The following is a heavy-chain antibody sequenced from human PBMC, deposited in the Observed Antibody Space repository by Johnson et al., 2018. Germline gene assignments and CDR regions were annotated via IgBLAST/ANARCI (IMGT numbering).Heavy chain of an antibody. D-gene: IGHD4-23*01. J-gene: IGHJ1*01. CDR3: SRGVTDQH. Sequence: QVQLQQWGAGLLKPSETLSLSCAVYGGSLSGYYWSWIRQPPGKGLEWIGEINHSGSTNYNSSLQTRVSISIDTSKNQFSLKVSSVTAADTAVYYCSRGVTDQHWSQGTLVTVSS. V-gene: IGHV4-34*01. CDR1: GGSLSGYY. CDR2: INHSGST.